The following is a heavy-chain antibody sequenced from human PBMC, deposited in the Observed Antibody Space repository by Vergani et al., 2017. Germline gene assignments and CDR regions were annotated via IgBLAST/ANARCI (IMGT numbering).Heavy chain of an antibody. CDR2: IDHTGRA. V-gene: IGHV4-34*01. CDR1: GGSFTSYH. D-gene: IGHD3-3*01. J-gene: IGHJ3*02. Sequence: QVQLQQWGGGLLKPSETLSLTCVVNGGSFTSYHWTWIRQSPGEGLVRVGDIDHTGRADYNPSLKSRLTMSVDKSRNQFSLKLSSVTAADTAVYYCARSHSIYDFWSGYRYDAFDIWGQGTMVTVSS. CDR3: ARSHSIYDFWSGYRYDAFDI.